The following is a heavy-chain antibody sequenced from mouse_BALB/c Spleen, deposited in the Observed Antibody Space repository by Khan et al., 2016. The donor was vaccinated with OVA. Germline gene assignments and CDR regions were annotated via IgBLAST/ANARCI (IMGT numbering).Heavy chain of an antibody. CDR2: IAPGSGST. J-gene: IGHJ4*01. V-gene: IGHV1S41*01. CDR1: GYTFTSYW. CDR3: ARSNYYGRSLYAMDY. D-gene: IGHD1-1*01. Sequence: SLKLSCKASGYTFTSYWINWIKQRPGQGLEWIGHIAPGSGSTYYNEMFKGKATLTVDTSSSTAYIQLSSLSSEDSAVYFCARSNYYGRSLYAMDYWGQGTSVTVSS.